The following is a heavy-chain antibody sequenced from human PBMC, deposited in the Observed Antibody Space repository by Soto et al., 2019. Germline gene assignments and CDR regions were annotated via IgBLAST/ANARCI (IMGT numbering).Heavy chain of an antibody. CDR1: GGSISSYY. J-gene: IGHJ5*02. V-gene: IGHV4-59*01. CDR3: ARSETKYNWFDP. Sequence: SETLSLTCTVSGGSISSYYWSWIRQPPGKGLEWIGYIYYSGSTNYNPSPKSRVTISVDTSKNQFSLKLSSVTAADTAVYYCARSETKYNWFDPWGQGTLVPVSS. CDR2: IYYSGST.